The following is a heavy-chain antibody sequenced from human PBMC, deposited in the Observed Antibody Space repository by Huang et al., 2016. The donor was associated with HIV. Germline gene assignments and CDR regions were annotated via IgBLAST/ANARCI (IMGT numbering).Heavy chain of an antibody. V-gene: IGHV1-24*01. D-gene: IGHD2-21*01. CDR2: VAPEQGET. Sequence: QVQLVQSGAEVKKPGASVKVSCKVSGYTLTELSIHWVRQALGKGLECMGGVAPEQGETIDAQNYQGRVTMTEDTSTDTAYMELHSLRPEDTAVYYCAAGYDTYYDIWGQGTMFIASS. CDR1: GYTLTELS. J-gene: IGHJ3*02. CDR3: AAGYDTYYDI.